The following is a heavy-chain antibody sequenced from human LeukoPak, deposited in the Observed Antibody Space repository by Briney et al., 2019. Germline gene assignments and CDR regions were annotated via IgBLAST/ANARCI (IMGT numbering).Heavy chain of an antibody. D-gene: IGHD1-1*01. V-gene: IGHV3-23*01. CDR3: ARDGNRDGDMDV. Sequence: GGSLRLSCAASGFTFSSYGMSWVRQAPGKGLEWVSGISGSGGTTYYADSAKGRFTISRDSAKRSLYLQMNSLRAEDTAVYYCARDGNRDGDMDVWGKGTTVTVSS. CDR1: GFTFSSYG. CDR2: ISGSGGTT. J-gene: IGHJ6*03.